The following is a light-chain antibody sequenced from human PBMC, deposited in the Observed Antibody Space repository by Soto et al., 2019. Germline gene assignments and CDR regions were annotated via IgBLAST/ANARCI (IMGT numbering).Light chain of an antibody. V-gene: IGLV1-47*02. J-gene: IGLJ3*02. CDR2: STH. CDR1: GSNLANHV. Sequence: QSVLTQPPSVSAAPGQRVDISCSGGGSNLANHVATWYQQLPGTAPKLLIYSTHRRPSGVPDRFSGSKSGTSASLAISGLRSEDEASYYCAAWDDSLSGPVFGGGTKLTVL. CDR3: AAWDDSLSGPV.